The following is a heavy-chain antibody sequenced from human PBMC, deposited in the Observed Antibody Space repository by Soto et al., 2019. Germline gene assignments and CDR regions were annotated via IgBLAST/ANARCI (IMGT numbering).Heavy chain of an antibody. D-gene: IGHD4-17*01. J-gene: IGHJ5*02. CDR1: GGSFSGYY. Sequence: QVQLQQWGAGLLKPSETLSLTCAVYGGSFSGYYWSWIRQPPGKGLEWNGEINHSGSTNYNPSLKRRGTIPVDTSKNQCSLKLSSVTAADTAVYYCARVFDYGDYNWFDPWGQGTLVTVSS. CDR3: ARVFDYGDYNWFDP. CDR2: INHSGST. V-gene: IGHV4-34*01.